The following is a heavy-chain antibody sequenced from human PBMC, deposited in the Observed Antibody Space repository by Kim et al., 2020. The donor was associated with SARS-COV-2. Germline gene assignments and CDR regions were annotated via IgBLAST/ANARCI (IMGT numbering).Heavy chain of an antibody. CDR1: GYTFTGYY. CDR2: INPNSGGT. D-gene: IGHD2-2*03. V-gene: IGHV1-2*06. CDR3: ARDPRAVGYCSSTSCKKSGGDWFDP. Sequence: ASVKVSCKASGYTFTGYYMHWVRQAPGQGLEWMGRINPNSGGTNYAQKFQGRVTMTRDTSISTAYMELSRLRSDDTAVYYCARDPRAVGYCSSTSCKKSGGDWFDPWGQGTLVTVSS. J-gene: IGHJ5*02.